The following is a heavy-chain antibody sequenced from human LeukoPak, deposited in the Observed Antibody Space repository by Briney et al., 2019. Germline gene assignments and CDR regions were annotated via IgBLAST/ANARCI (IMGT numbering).Heavy chain of an antibody. CDR2: IYHSGST. Sequence: PSETLSLTCAVSGYSISSGYYWGWIRQPPGKGLEWIGSIYHSGSTYYNPSLKSRVTISVDTSKNQFSLKLSSVTAADTAVYYCARAQAQDGYNPWGQGTMVTVFS. D-gene: IGHD5-24*01. CDR1: GYSISSGYY. J-gene: IGHJ3*01. CDR3: ARAQAQDGYNP. V-gene: IGHV4-38-2*01.